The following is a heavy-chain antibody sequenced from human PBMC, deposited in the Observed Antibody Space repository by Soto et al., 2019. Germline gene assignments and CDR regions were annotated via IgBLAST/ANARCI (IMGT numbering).Heavy chain of an antibody. D-gene: IGHD5-18*01. J-gene: IGHJ6*02. V-gene: IGHV1-2*02. CDR3: ASIQLWSPAYYYGMDV. CDR2: INPNSGGT. CDR1: GYTFTGYY. Sequence: QVQLVQSGAEVKKPGASVKVSCKASGYTFTGYYMHWVRQAPGQGLEWMGWINPNSGGTNYAQQFQCRVTMTRDTSISTAYMELSRLRSDDPAVYYCASIQLWSPAYYYGMDVWGQGTTVTVSS.